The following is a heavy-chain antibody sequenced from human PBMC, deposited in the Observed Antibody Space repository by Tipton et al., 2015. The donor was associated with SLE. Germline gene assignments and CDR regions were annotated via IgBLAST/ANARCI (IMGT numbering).Heavy chain of an antibody. V-gene: IGHV3-49*04. J-gene: IGHJ3*02. D-gene: IGHD6-19*01. CDR1: GFTFGDYA. CDR2: IRSKAYGGTT. CDR3: TRGTSVGIAVAGSKNAFDI. Sequence: SLRLSCTASGFTFGDYAMSWVRQAPGKGLAWVGFIRSKAYGGTTEHAASVKGRFTISRDDSKSIAYLQMNSLKTEDTAVFYCTRGTSVGIAVAGSKNAFDIWGQGTMVTVSS.